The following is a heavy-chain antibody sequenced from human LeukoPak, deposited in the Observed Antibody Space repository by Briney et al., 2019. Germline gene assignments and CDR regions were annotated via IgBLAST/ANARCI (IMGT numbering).Heavy chain of an antibody. CDR1: GGTFSSYA. CDR2: IIPIFGTA. Sequence: ASVKVSCKASGGTFSSYAISWVRHAPGQGLEWMGGIIPIFGTANYAQKFQGRVTITADKSTSTAYMELSSLRSEDTAVYYCARVPHGGDYVSYFDYWGQGTLVTVSS. D-gene: IGHD4-17*01. CDR3: ARVPHGGDYVSYFDY. V-gene: IGHV1-69*06. J-gene: IGHJ4*02.